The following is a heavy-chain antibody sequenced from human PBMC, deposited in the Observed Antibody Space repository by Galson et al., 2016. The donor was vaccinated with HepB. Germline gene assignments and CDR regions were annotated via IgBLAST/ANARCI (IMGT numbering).Heavy chain of an antibody. J-gene: IGHJ4*02. Sequence: EPQSLTCTVSGASITSSTYYWGWLRQSPGKGLEWIGTIFYTGSAYYNPSLKGRVTISVDTFRNQMSLNLGSVTAADTAVYFCASYRSSWGGRFDYCGRGTLVTVSS. CDR1: GASITSSTYY. CDR2: IFYTGSA. V-gene: IGHV4-39*01. CDR3: ASYRSSWGGRFDY. D-gene: IGHD6-13*01.